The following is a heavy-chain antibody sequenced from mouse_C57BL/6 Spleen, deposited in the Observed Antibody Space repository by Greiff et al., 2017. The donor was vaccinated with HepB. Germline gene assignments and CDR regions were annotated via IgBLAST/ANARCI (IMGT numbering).Heavy chain of an antibody. J-gene: IGHJ2*01. V-gene: IGHV1-50*01. CDR1: GYTFTSYW. CDR3: ARMGYGSSYRGY. D-gene: IGHD1-1*01. CDR2: IDPSDSYT. Sequence: VQLQQSGAELVKPGASVKLSCKASGYTFTSYWMQWVKQRPGQGLEWIGEIDPSDSYTNYNQKFKGKATLTVDTSSSTAYMQLSSLTSEDSAVYYCARMGYGSSYRGYWGQGTTLTVSS.